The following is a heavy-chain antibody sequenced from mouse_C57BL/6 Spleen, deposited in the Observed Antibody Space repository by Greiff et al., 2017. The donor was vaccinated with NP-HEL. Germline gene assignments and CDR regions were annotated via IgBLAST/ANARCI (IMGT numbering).Heavy chain of an antibody. J-gene: IGHJ4*01. D-gene: IGHD1-1*01. V-gene: IGHV3-6*01. CDR3: AREGIYYYGSSSYAMDY. Sequence: EVKLVESGPGLVKPSQSLSLTCSVTGYSITSGYYWNWIRQFPGNKLEWMGYISYDGSNNYNPSLKNRISITRDTSKNQFFLKLNSVTTEDTATYYCAREGIYYYGSSSYAMDYWGQGTSVTVSS. CDR1: GYSITSGYY. CDR2: ISYDGSN.